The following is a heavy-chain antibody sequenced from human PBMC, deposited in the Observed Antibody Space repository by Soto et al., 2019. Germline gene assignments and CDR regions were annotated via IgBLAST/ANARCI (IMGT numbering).Heavy chain of an antibody. CDR2: ISGSGGST. D-gene: IGHD4-17*01. J-gene: IGHJ1*01. V-gene: IGHV3-23*01. CDR1: GFTFSSYA. CDR3: AKDLSDYGDYVEYFQH. Sequence: GGSLRLSCAASGFTFSSYAMSWVRQAPGKGLEWVSAISGSGGSTYYADSVKGRFTISRDNSKNTLYLQMNSLRAEDTAVYYCAKDLSDYGDYVEYFQHWGQGTLVTVSS.